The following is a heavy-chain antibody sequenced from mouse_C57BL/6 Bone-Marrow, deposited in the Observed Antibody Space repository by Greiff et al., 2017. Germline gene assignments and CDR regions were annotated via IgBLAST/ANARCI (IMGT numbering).Heavy chain of an antibody. J-gene: IGHJ3*01. CDR2: IGRGGGT. Sequence: VQLQQSGPGLVQPSQSLSITCTVSGFSLTSYGVHWVRKSPGRGLRWRGVIGRGGGTDYNAAFISRLSISKYNSKSQVFFKMNSLQADDTAIYYCARKDYYGSSYGAWFAYWGQGTLVTVSA. D-gene: IGHD1-1*01. CDR3: ARKDYYGSSYGAWFAY. CDR1: GFSLTSYG. V-gene: IGHV2-2*01.